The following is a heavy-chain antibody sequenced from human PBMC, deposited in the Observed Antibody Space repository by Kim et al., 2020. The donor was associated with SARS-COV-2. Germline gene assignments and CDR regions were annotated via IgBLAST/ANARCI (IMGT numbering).Heavy chain of an antibody. D-gene: IGHD2-2*01. CDR1: GFTVSSNY. CDR3: VGGATSISYH. J-gene: IGHJ1*01. Sequence: GGSLRLSCAASGFTVSSNYMSWVRQPPGKGLEWVSIIYSGGSTYYADSVKGRFTIFRDNAKNTLYLQMSSLIVEDTAVYYCVGGATSISYHWGQGTLVTV. V-gene: IGHV3-66*01. CDR2: IYSGGST.